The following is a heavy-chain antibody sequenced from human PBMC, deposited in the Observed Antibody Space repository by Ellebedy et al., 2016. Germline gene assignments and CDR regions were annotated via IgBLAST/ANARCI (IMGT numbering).Heavy chain of an antibody. Sequence: ASVKVSCKASGYTFTSYGISWVRQAPGQGLEWMGRIIPILGITNYAQKFQGRVTITADKSTSTAYMELSSLRSDDTAVYFCARVYGSGRMGAFDIWGQGTMVTVSS. J-gene: IGHJ3*02. CDR3: ARVYGSGRMGAFDI. CDR1: GYTFTSYG. V-gene: IGHV1-69*04. CDR2: IIPILGIT. D-gene: IGHD3-10*01.